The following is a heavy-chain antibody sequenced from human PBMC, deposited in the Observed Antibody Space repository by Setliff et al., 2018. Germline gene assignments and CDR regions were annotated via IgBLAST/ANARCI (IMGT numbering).Heavy chain of an antibody. V-gene: IGHV1-18*01. J-gene: IGHJ4*02. CDR1: GYAFITFG. CDR2: ISPVYGIA. CDR3: VRGPGPSVVVAIPFDH. Sequence: ASVKVSCKTSGYAFITFGMSWVRQAPGQGLEWMGWISPVYGIANYARKFQGRVTMTADTSTTTAYLELTSLRYDGTAVYYCVRGPGPSVVVAIPFDHWGQGSLVTVSS. D-gene: IGHD3-22*01.